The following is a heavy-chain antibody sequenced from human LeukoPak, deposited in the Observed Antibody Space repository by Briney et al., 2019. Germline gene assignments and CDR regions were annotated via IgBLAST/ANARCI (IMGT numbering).Heavy chain of an antibody. V-gene: IGHV3-48*03. CDR3: ARDSLAAAGFDY. Sequence: PGGSLRLSCAASGFTFSSYEMNWVRQAPGKGLEWVSYISSSGSTIYYADSVKGRFTISRDNAKNSLYLQMNSLRAEDTAVCYCARDSLAAAGFDYWGQGTLVTVSS. J-gene: IGHJ4*02. CDR2: ISSSGSTI. D-gene: IGHD6-13*01. CDR1: GFTFSSYE.